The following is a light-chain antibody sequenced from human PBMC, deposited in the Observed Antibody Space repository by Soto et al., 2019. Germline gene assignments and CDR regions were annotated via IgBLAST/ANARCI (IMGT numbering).Light chain of an antibody. CDR3: QQSFTTPWT. J-gene: IGKJ1*01. Sequence: DIQMTQSPSSLSASLGDRVTITCRPSESIRNELNWFQQRPGKAPRLLIYDTFTLQSGVPSRFSGSVSGTEFSLTISSLQAGDSAIHFCQQSFTTPWTFGQGTKVDIK. CDR2: DTF. V-gene: IGKV1-39*01. CDR1: ESIRNE.